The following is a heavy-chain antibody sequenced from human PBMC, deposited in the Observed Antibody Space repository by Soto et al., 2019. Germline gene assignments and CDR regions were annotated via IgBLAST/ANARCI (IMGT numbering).Heavy chain of an antibody. D-gene: IGHD3-22*01. J-gene: IGHJ4*02. Sequence: ETLSLTCTFSGDSLKSNSYSWTGIRQSPGKGLQWIGSVSYTGSTNYNPSLEGRVTMSIDTSKHRFSLRLSSVTAADTAVYYCARGDHDWGDDYGGYSYLHYFDFWGQGTPVTVSS. V-gene: IGHV4-61*01. CDR3: ARGDHDWGDDYGGYSYLHYFDF. CDR1: GDSLKSNSYS. CDR2: VSYTGST.